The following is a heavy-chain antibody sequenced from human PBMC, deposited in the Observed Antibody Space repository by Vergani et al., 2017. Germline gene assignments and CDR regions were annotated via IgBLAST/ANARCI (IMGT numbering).Heavy chain of an antibody. V-gene: IGHV3-30*02. CDR3: AKGYCSSTSCSIDY. CDR2: IRYDGSNK. CDR1: GFTFSSYG. J-gene: IGHJ4*02. D-gene: IGHD2-2*01. Sequence: QVQLVESGGGVVQPGGSLRLSCAASGFTFSSYGMHWVRQAPGKGLEWVAFIRYDGSNKYYADSVKGRFTISRDNSKNSLYLQMNSLRAEDTALYYCAKGYCSSTSCSIDYWGQGTLVTVSS.